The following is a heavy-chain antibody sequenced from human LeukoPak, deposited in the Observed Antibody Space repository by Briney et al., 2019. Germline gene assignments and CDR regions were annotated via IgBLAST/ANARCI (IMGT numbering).Heavy chain of an antibody. D-gene: IGHD3-3*01. V-gene: IGHV1-8*01. CDR1: GYTFTSYD. Sequence: ASVKVSCKASGYTFTSYDINWVRQATGQGLEWMGWMNPNSGNTGYAQKFQGRVTMTRNTSISTAYMELSSLRSDDTAVYYCARGRTIFGVVTHSDYWGQGTLVTVSS. CDR3: ARGRTIFGVVTHSDY. J-gene: IGHJ4*02. CDR2: MNPNSGNT.